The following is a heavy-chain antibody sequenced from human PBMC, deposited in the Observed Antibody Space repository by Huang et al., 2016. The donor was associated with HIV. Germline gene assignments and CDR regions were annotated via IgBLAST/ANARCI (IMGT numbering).Heavy chain of an antibody. CDR3: AKGIKSAGSYYFDY. J-gene: IGHJ4*02. CDR2: IIGNGGST. CDR1: GFTFNNYA. V-gene: IGHV3-23*01. Sequence: EVQLLESGGGLVQPGGSLRLSCSASGFTFNNYAMNWVRQVPGKWLEWVASIIGNGGSTYYADSGKGRFTISRDNSKNTRYLHMNSLRVEDTAVYYCAKGIKSAGSYYFDYWGQGTLVTVSS. D-gene: IGHD3-10*01.